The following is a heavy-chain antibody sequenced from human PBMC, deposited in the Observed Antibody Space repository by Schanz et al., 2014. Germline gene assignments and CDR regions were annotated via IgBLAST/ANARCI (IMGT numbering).Heavy chain of an antibody. CDR3: ARGTMPGTFDI. Sequence: QVQLVQSGAEVKKPGASVKVSCKASGYTFTSDSMHWVRQAPGQGLEWVGRFIPILDVGNYAQQFQGRDTFTADKSTSTAYMELSSLRYEETALYYCARGTMPGTFDIWGQGTMVTVSS. CDR2: FIPILDVG. D-gene: IGHD2-2*01. J-gene: IGHJ3*02. V-gene: IGHV1-69*09. CDR1: GYTFTSDS.